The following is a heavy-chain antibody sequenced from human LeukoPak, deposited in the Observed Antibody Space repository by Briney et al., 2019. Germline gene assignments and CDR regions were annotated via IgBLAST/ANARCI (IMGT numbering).Heavy chain of an antibody. V-gene: IGHV3-74*01. CDR1: GVTFSSYW. J-gene: IGHJ3*02. CDR2: INSDGGST. D-gene: IGHD3-22*01. CDR3: ARGRDDNAFDI. Sequence: GGSLRLSCAASGVTFSSYWMHWGRQAPGKGLVWVSRINSDGGSTSYADSVKGRFTISRDNAKNSLYLQMNSLRAEDTAVYYCARGRDDNAFDIWGQGTMVTVSS.